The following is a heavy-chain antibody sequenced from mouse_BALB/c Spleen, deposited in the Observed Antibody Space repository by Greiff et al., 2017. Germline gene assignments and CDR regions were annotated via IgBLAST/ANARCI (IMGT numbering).Heavy chain of an antibody. J-gene: IGHJ4*01. CDR3: ARRAVDY. Sequence: DVHLVESGGGLVQPGGSLKLSCAASGFTFSSYTMSWVRQTPEKRLEWVAYISNGGGSTYYPDTVKGRFTISRDNAKNTLYLQMSSLKSEDTAMYYCARRAVDYWGQGTSVTVSS. CDR1: GFTFSSYT. V-gene: IGHV5-12-2*01. CDR2: ISNGGGST.